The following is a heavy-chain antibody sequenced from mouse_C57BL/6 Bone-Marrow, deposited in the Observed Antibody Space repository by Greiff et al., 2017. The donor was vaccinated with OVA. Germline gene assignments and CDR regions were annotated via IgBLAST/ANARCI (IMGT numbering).Heavy chain of an antibody. CDR2: IRLKSDNYAT. CDR3: TGGITTVGGYAMDY. J-gene: IGHJ4*01. V-gene: IGHV6-3*01. Sequence: EVKLQESGGGLVQPGGSMKLSCVASGFTFSNYWMNWVRQSPEKGLEWVAQIRLKSDNYATHYAESVKGRFTISRDDSKSSVYLQMNNLRAEDTGIYYCTGGITTVGGYAMDYWGQGTSVTVSS. D-gene: IGHD1-1*01. CDR1: GFTFSNYW.